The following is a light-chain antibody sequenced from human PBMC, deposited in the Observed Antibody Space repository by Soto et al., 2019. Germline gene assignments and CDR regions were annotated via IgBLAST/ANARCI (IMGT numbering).Light chain of an antibody. J-gene: IGLJ1*01. CDR3: TSWTANNIPYA. CDR2: EVS. V-gene: IGLV2-14*03. Sequence: QSALPQPASVSGSPGQSITIPCTGTNSDVGGYNYVSWYQQHPGKAPKLLIYEVSNRPSGVSDRFSGSKSGSTASLTISGLQADDEADYYCTSWTANNIPYAFGPGTKVAVL. CDR1: NSDVGGYNY.